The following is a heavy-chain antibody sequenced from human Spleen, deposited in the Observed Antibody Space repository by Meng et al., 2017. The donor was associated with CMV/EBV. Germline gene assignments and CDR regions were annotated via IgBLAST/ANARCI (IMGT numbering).Heavy chain of an antibody. CDR1: GVSISGNY. CDR3: ASPNCSSTSCYRYYGMDV. V-gene: IGHV4-59*01. CDR2: IYYTGST. Sequence: SETLSLTCTVSGVSISGNYYSWIRQPPGKGLEWIGYIYYTGSTDYNSSLKSRVTLSLDTSKNQFSLMLNSVTAADTAVYYCASPNCSSTSCYRYYGMDVWGQGTTVTVSS. J-gene: IGHJ6*02. D-gene: IGHD2-2*02.